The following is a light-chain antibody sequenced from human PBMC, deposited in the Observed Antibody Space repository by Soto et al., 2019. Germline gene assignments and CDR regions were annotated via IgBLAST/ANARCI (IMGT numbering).Light chain of an antibody. V-gene: IGKV1-5*03. CDR3: QQYDGYSRT. CDR1: QSISNW. CDR2: KAS. J-gene: IGKJ1*01. Sequence: DIQMTQSPSTLSASVGDRVTITCRASQSISNWLAWYQQKPGKAPKLLIYKASILESGVPSRFSASGSGTEFTLTISCLQPDDFATYYCQQYDGYSRTFGQGTKVEMK.